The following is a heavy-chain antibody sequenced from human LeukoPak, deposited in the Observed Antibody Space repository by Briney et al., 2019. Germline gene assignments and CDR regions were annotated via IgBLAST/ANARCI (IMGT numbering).Heavy chain of an antibody. CDR3: AREYHYGMDV. V-gene: IGHV3-21*01. CDR1: GFTFSSYS. Sequence: GGSLRLSCAASGFTFSSYSMNWVRQAPGKGLEWVSSISSSSSYTYYADSVKGRFTISRDNAKNSLYLQMNSLRAEDTAVYYCAREYHYGMDVWGQGTTVTVSS. J-gene: IGHJ6*02. CDR2: ISSSSSYT.